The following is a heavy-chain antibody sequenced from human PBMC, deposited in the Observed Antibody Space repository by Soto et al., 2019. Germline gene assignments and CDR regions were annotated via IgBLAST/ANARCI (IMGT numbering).Heavy chain of an antibody. CDR2: ISSSGSTI. CDR1: GFTFSSYE. Sequence: PGGSLRLSCAASGFTFSSYEMNWVRQAPGKGLEWVSYISSSGSTIYYADSVKGRFTISRDNAKNSLYLQMNSLRVEDTAVYYCARGGYYYDSSGSVFDYWGQGTLVTVSS. CDR3: ARGGYYYDSSGSVFDY. J-gene: IGHJ4*02. D-gene: IGHD3-22*01. V-gene: IGHV3-48*03.